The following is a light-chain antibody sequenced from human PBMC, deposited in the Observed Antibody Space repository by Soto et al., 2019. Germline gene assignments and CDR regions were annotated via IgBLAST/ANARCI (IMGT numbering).Light chain of an antibody. V-gene: IGKV1-5*03. Sequence: DIQMTQSPSTLSASVGDRVTITCRASQSISTWLAWYQQKPGKAPKLLIYKASSLGSGVTSRFSGSGSGTEFTLTISSLQPYDFAVYYCQQYNTHSSYTFGQGTKLEIK. J-gene: IGKJ2*01. CDR1: QSISTW. CDR3: QQYNTHSSYT. CDR2: KAS.